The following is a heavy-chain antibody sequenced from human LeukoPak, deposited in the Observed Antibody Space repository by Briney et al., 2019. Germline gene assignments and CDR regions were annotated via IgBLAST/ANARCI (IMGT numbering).Heavy chain of an antibody. CDR1: GFTFSSYA. CDR3: ARRIVGATNWFDP. D-gene: IGHD1-26*01. Sequence: GGSLRLSCAASGFTFSSYAMSWVRQAPGKGLEWVSGINWNGGSTGYADSVKGRFTISRDNAKNSLYLQMNSLRAEDTALYYCARRIVGATNWFDPWGQGTLVTVSS. CDR2: INWNGGST. J-gene: IGHJ5*02. V-gene: IGHV3-20*04.